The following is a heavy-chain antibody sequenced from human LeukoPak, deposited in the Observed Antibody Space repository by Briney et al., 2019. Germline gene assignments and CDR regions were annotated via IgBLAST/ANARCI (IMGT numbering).Heavy chain of an antibody. Sequence: SETLSLTCAVYGGSFSGYFWSWIRQPPGKGLEWIGEINHSGSTNYNPSLKSRVTISVDTSKNQFSLKLSSMTAADTAVYYCARVGYSSSWYDNYYYYYMDVWGKGTTVTVSS. V-gene: IGHV4-34*01. CDR1: GGSFSGYF. CDR2: INHSGST. D-gene: IGHD6-13*01. J-gene: IGHJ6*03. CDR3: ARVGYSSSWYDNYYYYYMDV.